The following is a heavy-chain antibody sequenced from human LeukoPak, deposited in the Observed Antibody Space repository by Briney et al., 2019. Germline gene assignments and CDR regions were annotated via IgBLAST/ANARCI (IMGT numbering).Heavy chain of an antibody. CDR3: ARNPPRYFN. J-gene: IGHJ4*02. D-gene: IGHD1-26*01. CDR1: GFTFSTYA. Sequence: PGGSLRLSCAASGFTFSTYAMSWVRQAPGKGLEWVSTVSTSGRSTYYADSVKGRFTISRDNAKNSLYLQMNSLRAEDTAVYYCARNPPRYFNWGQGTLVTVSS. CDR2: VSTSGRST. V-gene: IGHV3-23*01.